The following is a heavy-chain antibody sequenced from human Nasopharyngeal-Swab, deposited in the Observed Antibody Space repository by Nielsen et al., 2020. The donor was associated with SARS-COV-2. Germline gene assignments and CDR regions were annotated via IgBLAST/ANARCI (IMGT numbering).Heavy chain of an antibody. V-gene: IGHV3-66*01. D-gene: IGHD5-18*01. CDR3: ARDGSGYSYGLLDY. J-gene: IGHJ4*02. CDR1: GFTVSSNY. Sequence: GESLKISCAASGFTVSSNYMSWVRQAPGKGLEWVSVIYSGGSTYYADSVKGRFTISRDNSKNTLYLQMNSLRDEDTAVYYCARDGSGYSYGLLDYWGQGTLVTVSS. CDR2: IYSGGST.